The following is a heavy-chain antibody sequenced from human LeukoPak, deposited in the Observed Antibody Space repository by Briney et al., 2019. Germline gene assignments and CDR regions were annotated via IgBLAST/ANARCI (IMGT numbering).Heavy chain of an antibody. CDR1: GGTFSSYA. D-gene: IGHD5-18*01. V-gene: IGHV1-69*06. Sequence: SVKVSCKASGGTFSSYAISWVRQAPGQGLEWMGGIIPIFGTANYAQKFQGRVTITADISTSTAYMELSSLRSEDTAVYYCARAGGGYSYGYYWFDPWGQGTLVTVSS. CDR3: ARAGGGYSYGYYWFDP. CDR2: IIPIFGTA. J-gene: IGHJ5*02.